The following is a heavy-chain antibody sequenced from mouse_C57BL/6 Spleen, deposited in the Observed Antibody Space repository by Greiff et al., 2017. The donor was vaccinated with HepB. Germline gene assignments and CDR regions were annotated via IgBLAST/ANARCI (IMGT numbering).Heavy chain of an antibody. CDR1: GYAFSSSW. J-gene: IGHJ3*01. V-gene: IGHV1-82*01. Sequence: VQLQQSGPELVKPGASVKISCKASGYAFSSSWMNWVKQRPGKGLEWIGRIYPGDGDTNYNGKFKGKATLTADKSSSTAYMQLSSLTSEDSAVYFCALITTEAWFAYWGQGTLVTVSA. D-gene: IGHD1-1*01. CDR3: ALITTEAWFAY. CDR2: IYPGDGDT.